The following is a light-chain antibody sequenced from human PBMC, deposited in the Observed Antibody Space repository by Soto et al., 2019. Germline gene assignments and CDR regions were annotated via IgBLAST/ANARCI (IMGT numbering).Light chain of an antibody. V-gene: IGKV1-17*02. CDR3: LQHLDRPWT. Sequence: DIQVTQSPSSLSASVGDRVTITCRASQGIRNNLGWYQQKPGKAPKRPLYDASRLERGVPSRFSGSGSGTEFTLTINNLQPDDFATYYCLQHLDRPWTFGHGTKVEI. CDR1: QGIRNN. J-gene: IGKJ1*01. CDR2: DAS.